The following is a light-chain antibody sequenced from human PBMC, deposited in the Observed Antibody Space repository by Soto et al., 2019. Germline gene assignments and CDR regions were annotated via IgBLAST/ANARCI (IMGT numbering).Light chain of an antibody. Sequence: EIVLTQSLDTLSVSPGERATLSCRASQSVDINLAWYQKKAGQAPRLLIYGASTRATAIPARFSGSGSGTEFTLTISSLQSEDFAVYFCQHYNNWPWTFGQGTKVDIK. V-gene: IGKV3-15*01. CDR2: GAS. CDR3: QHYNNWPWT. CDR1: QSVDIN. J-gene: IGKJ1*01.